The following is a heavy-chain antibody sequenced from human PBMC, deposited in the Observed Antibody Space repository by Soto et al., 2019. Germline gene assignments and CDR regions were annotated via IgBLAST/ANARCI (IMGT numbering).Heavy chain of an antibody. CDR3: AREGGDGIDY. CDR1: GGSIRSGSHY. J-gene: IGHJ4*02. V-gene: IGHV4-31*03. D-gene: IGHD3-16*01. CDR2: IYYSGGT. Sequence: LSLTCTVSGGSIRSGSHYWSWIRQHPGKGLEWIGYIYYSGGTYYNPSLKSRITISISTSKNQFSLKLTSVTAADTAVYYCAREGGDGIDYWGQGTLVTVSS.